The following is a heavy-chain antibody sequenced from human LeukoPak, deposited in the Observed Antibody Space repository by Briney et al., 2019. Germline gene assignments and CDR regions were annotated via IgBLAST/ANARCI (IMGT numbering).Heavy chain of an antibody. Sequence: GGSLKLSCATSGFIFSDYYMSWIRQAPGKGLEWLSYISTTSGFTKYADAMKGRFTISRDNSKNSLYLQMNSLRAEDSAVYYCARTQATTGHFDYWGQGTLVTVSS. CDR2: ISTTSGFT. CDR3: ARTQATTGHFDY. D-gene: IGHD1-1*01. J-gene: IGHJ4*02. CDR1: GFIFSDYY. V-gene: IGHV3-11*06.